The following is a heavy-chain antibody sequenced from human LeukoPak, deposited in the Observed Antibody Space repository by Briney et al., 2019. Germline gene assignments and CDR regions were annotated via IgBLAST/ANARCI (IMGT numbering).Heavy chain of an antibody. CDR1: GFTFREFA. V-gene: IGHV3-49*03. Sequence: PGGSLRLSCTSSGFTFREFAVSWFRQAPGKGLEWIGFIRSSIYGGTPKAAASVKGRFIFSRDDSKGVAYLRMNSLKTDDTAVYYCSREWGNGNDLHPDSWGQGTLVTVSS. CDR3: SREWGNGNDLHPDS. D-gene: IGHD1-1*01. CDR2: IRSSIYGGTP. J-gene: IGHJ4*02.